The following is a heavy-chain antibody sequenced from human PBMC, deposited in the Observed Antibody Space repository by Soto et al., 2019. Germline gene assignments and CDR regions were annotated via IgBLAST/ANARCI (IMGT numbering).Heavy chain of an antibody. Sequence: SVKVSCKASGGTFSSYAISWVRQAPGQGLEWMGGIIPIFGTANYAQKFQGRVTITADESTSTAYMELSSLRSEDTAVYYCARMGNGSGFPGWFDPWGQGTLVTVSS. V-gene: IGHV1-69*13. J-gene: IGHJ5*02. D-gene: IGHD3-10*01. CDR3: ARMGNGSGFPGWFDP. CDR1: GGTFSSYA. CDR2: IIPIFGTA.